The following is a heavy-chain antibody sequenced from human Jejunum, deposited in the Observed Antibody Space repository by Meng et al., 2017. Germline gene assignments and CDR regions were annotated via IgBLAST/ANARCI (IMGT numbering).Heavy chain of an antibody. CDR3: ARDFEALNGV. CDR1: VDSISSSYW. CDR2: IYHSGTT. D-gene: IGHD2-8*01. Sequence: LGGAGPGLVKPWGTLSLTCAGSVDSISSSYWWSWVRQSPGKGLEWIGEIYHSGTTNYNPSLKSRVTLSVDKSKNQFSLNLSSVTAADTAVYFCARDFEALNGVWGQGTLVTVSS. V-gene: IGHV4-4*02. J-gene: IGHJ1*01.